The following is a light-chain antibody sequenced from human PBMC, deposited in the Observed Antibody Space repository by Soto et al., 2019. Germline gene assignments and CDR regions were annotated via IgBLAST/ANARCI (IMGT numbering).Light chain of an antibody. CDR3: QQYNNWLYT. CDR2: GAS. Sequence: EIVMTQSPATLSVSPGERATLSCRASHSVSKLAWYQQKPGQAPRLLIYGASTRATGIPARFSGSGSGTEFTLTISSLQSEDFAVYDCQQYNNWLYTFGPGTKLEIK. V-gene: IGKV3-15*01. CDR1: HSVSK. J-gene: IGKJ2*01.